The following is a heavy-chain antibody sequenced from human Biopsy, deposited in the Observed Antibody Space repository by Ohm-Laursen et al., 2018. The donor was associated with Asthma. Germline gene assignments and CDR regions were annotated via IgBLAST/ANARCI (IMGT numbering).Heavy chain of an antibody. CDR3: TRKAGSCISRTCYSLDF. J-gene: IGHJ4*02. CDR2: INSVFGTT. D-gene: IGHD2-2*01. Sequence: SSVKVSCKSLGGTFNTYVIGWVRQAPGQGLEWMGGINSVFGTTTYPQKFQDRVTITADDSTSTVYMELSSLRSEDTAVYYCTRKAGSCISRTCYSLDFWGQGTLVTVSS. CDR1: GGTFNTYV. V-gene: IGHV1-69*01.